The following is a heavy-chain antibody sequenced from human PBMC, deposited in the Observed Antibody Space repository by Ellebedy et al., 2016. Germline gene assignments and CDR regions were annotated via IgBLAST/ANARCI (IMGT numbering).Heavy chain of an antibody. CDR1: GGSVTSGSYY. J-gene: IGHJ4*02. CDR3: ARDAGQYSSIDS. V-gene: IGHV4-61*01. Sequence: SETLSLTCTVSGGSVTSGSYYWSWIRQPPGKGLEWIGYMYYSGGTNYNPSLKTRVTISVDTSKNQFSLKLSSVTAADTAVYYCARDAGQYSSIDSWGQGTLVTVSP. CDR2: MYYSGGT. D-gene: IGHD5-18*01.